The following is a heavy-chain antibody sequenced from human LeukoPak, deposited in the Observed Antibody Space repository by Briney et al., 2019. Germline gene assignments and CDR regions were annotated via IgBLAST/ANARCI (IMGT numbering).Heavy chain of an antibody. CDR1: GGSISSSNW. V-gene: IGHV4-4*02. J-gene: IGHJ5*02. CDR2: IYHSGTT. D-gene: IGHD3-10*01. CDR3: ARRSGSFDL. Sequence: SETLSLTCAVSGGSISSSNWWNWVRQPPGKGLEWIGEIYHSGTTNYNSSLESRVTISVDKSKNQFSLKLSSVTAADTAVYYCARRSGSFDLWGQGTLVTVSS.